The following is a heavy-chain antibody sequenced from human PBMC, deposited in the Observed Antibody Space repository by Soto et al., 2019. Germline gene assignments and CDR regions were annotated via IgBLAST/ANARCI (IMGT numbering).Heavy chain of an antibody. D-gene: IGHD4-17*01. CDR1: GYTFTNYD. CDR2: MNPNTGKT. CDR3: ARSPWFDYGHYVFNWLDP. V-gene: IGHV1-8*01. J-gene: IGHJ5*02. Sequence: GASVKVSCKASGYTFTNYDINWVRQAPGQGLEWMGWMNPNTGKTGFADKFQGRVTMTRDTSTSTAYMELNSLTSEDTAVYYCARSPWFDYGHYVFNWLDPWGQGTLVTVSS.